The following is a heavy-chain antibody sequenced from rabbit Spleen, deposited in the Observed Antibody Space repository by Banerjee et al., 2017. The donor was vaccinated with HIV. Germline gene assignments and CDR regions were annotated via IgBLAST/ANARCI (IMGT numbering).Heavy chain of an antibody. Sequence: QSLEESGGGLVKPGASLTLTCKASGFSFNSGYDMCWVRQAPGKGLEWIGYIDPVFGIAVYASGVNGRFTISKTSSNTVTLQMTSLTAADTATCFCARDLVGVIGWNFNLWGPGTLVTVS. CDR1: GFSFNSGYD. CDR3: ARDLVGVIGWNFNL. D-gene: IGHD1-1*01. CDR2: IDPVFGIA. V-gene: IGHV1S40*01. J-gene: IGHJ4*01.